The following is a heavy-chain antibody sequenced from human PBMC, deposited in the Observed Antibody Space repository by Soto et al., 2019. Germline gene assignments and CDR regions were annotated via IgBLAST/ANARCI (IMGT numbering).Heavy chain of an antibody. Sequence: QVQLVESGGGVVQPGGSLRLSCAASGFTFSYYGFHWVRQAPGKGLEWVAVMHTGGNEKYYADSVKGRFTVSRDDSRNMVYLEMSGLSAEDTAEYFCARDADTTGHYSHFDLWGRGALVAVS. CDR3: ARDADTTGHYSHFDL. J-gene: IGHJ4*02. CDR1: GFTFSYYG. CDR2: MHTGGNEK. D-gene: IGHD3-9*01. V-gene: IGHV3-33*08.